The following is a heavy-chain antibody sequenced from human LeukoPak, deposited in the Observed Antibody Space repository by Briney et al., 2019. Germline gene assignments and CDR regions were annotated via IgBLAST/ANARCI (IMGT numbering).Heavy chain of an antibody. CDR2: IYSGGST. Sequence: PGGSLRLSCAASGFTFSSYAMSWVRQTPGKGLEWVSVIYSGGSTYFADSVKGRFTISRDNSKNTLYLQMNSLRAEDTAVYYCARSALLNLDAFDIWGQGTMVTVSS. D-gene: IGHD2-15*01. V-gene: IGHV3-53*01. J-gene: IGHJ3*02. CDR3: ARSALLNLDAFDI. CDR1: GFTFSSYA.